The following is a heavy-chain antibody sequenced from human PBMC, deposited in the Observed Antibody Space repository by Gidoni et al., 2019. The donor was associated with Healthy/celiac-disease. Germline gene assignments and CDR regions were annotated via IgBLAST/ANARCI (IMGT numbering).Heavy chain of an antibody. CDR2: IYYSGSN. V-gene: IGHV4-39*01. D-gene: IGHD5-18*01. Sequence: QLQLQESGPGLVKPSETLSLTCTVSGGSLSSSSYYWGWIRQPPGKGLEWIGSIYYSGSNYYNPSLKSRVTISVDTSKNQFSLKLSSVTAADTAVYYCARHRTAMVTSDYWGQGTLVTVSS. CDR3: ARHRTAMVTSDY. J-gene: IGHJ4*02. CDR1: GGSLSSSSYY.